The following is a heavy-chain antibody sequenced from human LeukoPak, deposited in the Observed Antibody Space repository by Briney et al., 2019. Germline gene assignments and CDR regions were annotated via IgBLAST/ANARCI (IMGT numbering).Heavy chain of an antibody. J-gene: IGHJ4*02. V-gene: IGHV3-7*01. CDR1: GFILSSYW. Sequence: GGSLRLSCAAAGFILSSYWMGWVRQAPGKGLEWVANIKRDGSERYYVDSVKGRFTISRDNAQNSLYLQMNSLRDEDTGVYYCARDKEGGVDFWSGYYPLWGQGTLVTVSS. D-gene: IGHD3-3*01. CDR3: ARDKEGGVDFWSGYYPL. CDR2: IKRDGSER.